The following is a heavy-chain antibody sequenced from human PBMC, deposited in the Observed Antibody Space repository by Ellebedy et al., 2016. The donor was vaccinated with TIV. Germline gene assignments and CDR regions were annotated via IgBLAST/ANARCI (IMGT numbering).Heavy chain of an antibody. CDR1: GGSISSSSYY. CDR2: IYYIGIT. Sequence: MPSETLSLTCTVSGGSISSSSYYWGWIRQPPGKGLEWIGSIYYIGITYYKPSLKSRVTISIDTSKNQFSMKLRSVTAADTAVYYCARHCSSSSWEDALDIWGQGKMVTVSS. D-gene: IGHD2-2*01. V-gene: IGHV4-39*01. J-gene: IGHJ3*02. CDR3: ARHCSSSSWEDALDI.